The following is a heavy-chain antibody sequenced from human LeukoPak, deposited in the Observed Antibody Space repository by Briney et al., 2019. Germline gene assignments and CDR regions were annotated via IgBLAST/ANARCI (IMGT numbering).Heavy chain of an antibody. CDR2: IYTSGST. Sequence: PSETLSLTCTVSGGSISSYYWSWMRQPVAKGLEWIGRIYTSGSTKYNPSLKSRVTMSVDTSKNQFSLKLSSVTAADTAVYYCARDKTGDYGDLNWFDPWGQGTLVTVSS. CDR3: ARDKTGDYGDLNWFDP. D-gene: IGHD4-17*01. CDR1: GGSISSYY. V-gene: IGHV4-4*07. J-gene: IGHJ5*02.